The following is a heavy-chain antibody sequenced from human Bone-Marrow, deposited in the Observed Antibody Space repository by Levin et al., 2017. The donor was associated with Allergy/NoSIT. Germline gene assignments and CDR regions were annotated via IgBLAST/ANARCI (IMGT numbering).Heavy chain of an antibody. V-gene: IGHV1-8*01. CDR3: VRRAAYSSGWFDAGSGWSDS. J-gene: IGHJ5*01. D-gene: IGHD6-19*01. Sequence: ASVKVSCKPSGYTFTSHEINWVRQASGQGPEWMGWMNPHNGKTVYAQKFQGRVTMTGDTSTATAYMELTSLKSDDTAGYDCVRRAAYSSGWFDAGSGWSDSWGQGTLVTV. CDR2: MNPHNGKT. CDR1: GYTFTSHE.